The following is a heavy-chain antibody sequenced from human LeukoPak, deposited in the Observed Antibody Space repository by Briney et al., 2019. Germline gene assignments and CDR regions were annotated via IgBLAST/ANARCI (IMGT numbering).Heavy chain of an antibody. CDR1: GFTFSSYE. D-gene: IGHD6-19*01. CDR2: ISSSGSTI. J-gene: IGHJ3*02. V-gene: IGHV3-48*03. Sequence: GGSLRLSCAASGFTFSSYEMNWVRQAPGKGLEWVSYISSSGSTIYYADSVKGRFTISRDNAKNSLYLRMNSLRAEDTAVYYCADSSGWYEGAFDIWGQGTMVTVSS. CDR3: ADSSGWYEGAFDI.